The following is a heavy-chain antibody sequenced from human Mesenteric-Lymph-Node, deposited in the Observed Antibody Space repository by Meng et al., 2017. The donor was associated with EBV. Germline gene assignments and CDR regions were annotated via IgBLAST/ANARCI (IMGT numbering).Heavy chain of an antibody. CDR1: GGSISGNNW. CDR3: ARDRAVVVAATPNWFDP. D-gene: IGHD2-15*01. V-gene: IGHV4-4*02. Sequence: QGQLQGPGPGLVKPSGPLSLTCAVSGGSISGNNWWSWTRQPPGKGLEWIGEVFHIGSTNYNPSLKSRVTISLDTSKSQFSLKLSSVTAADTAVYYCARDRAVVVAATPNWFDPWGQGTLVTVSS. CDR2: VFHIGST. J-gene: IGHJ5*02.